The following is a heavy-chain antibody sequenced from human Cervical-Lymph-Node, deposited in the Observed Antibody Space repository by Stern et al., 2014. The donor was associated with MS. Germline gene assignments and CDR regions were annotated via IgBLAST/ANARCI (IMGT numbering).Heavy chain of an antibody. V-gene: IGHV3-23*04. CDR1: GFTFSNYA. J-gene: IGHJ6*02. Sequence: EDQLVESGGGLVQPGGSLRLSCAASGFTFSNYAMNWVRQAPGKGLEWVSAISGSGGSTYYADSVKGRFTISRDNSKNTLYLQMNSLRAEDTAVYYCAKDMEYYYYYGMDVWGQGTTVTVSS. CDR3: AKDMEYYYYYGMDV. CDR2: ISGSGGST. D-gene: IGHD3-10*01.